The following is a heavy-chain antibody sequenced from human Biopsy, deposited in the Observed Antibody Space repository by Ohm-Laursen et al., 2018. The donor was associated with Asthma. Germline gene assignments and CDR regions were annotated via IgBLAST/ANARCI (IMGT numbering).Heavy chain of an antibody. D-gene: IGHD3-22*01. Sequence: SLRLSCAAPGFTFSSYWMSWIRQAPGKGLEWVANIKKDGSEKYYVDSVKGRFTISRDNAKNSLYLHMNSLRAEDTAVYYCTRREYSDSRISPLDLWGNGTMVTVSS. V-gene: IGHV3-7*01. CDR1: GFTFSSYW. CDR3: TRREYSDSRISPLDL. CDR2: IKKDGSEK. J-gene: IGHJ3*01.